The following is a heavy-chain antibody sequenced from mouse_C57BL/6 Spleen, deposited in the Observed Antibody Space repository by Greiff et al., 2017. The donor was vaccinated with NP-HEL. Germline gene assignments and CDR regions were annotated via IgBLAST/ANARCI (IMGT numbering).Heavy chain of an antibody. J-gene: IGHJ1*03. CDR3: ARGGTTVVATGYIDV. D-gene: IGHD1-1*01. Sequence: QVQLQQPGAELVRPGSSVKLSCKASGYTFTSYWLHWVKQRPIQGLEWIGNIDPSDSETHYNQKFKDKATLTVDKSSSTAYMQLSSLTSEDSAVYYCARGGTTVVATGYIDVWGTGTTVTVSS. CDR1: GYTFTSYW. V-gene: IGHV1-52*01. CDR2: IDPSDSET.